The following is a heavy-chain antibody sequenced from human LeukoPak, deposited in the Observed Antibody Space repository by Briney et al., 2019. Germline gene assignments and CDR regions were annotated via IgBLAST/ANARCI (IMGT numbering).Heavy chain of an antibody. D-gene: IGHD2-8*01. J-gene: IGHJ4*02. CDR3: ARGLIGYFDY. CDR1: GGSISSDGYY. CDR2: IYYSGST. V-gene: IGHV4-31*03. Sequence: PSQTLSLTCTVSGGSISSDGYYWSWIRQHPGKGLEWIGYIYYSGSTYYNPSLKSRVTISVDTSKNQFSLKLSSVTAADTAVYYCARGLIGYFDYWGQGTLVTVSS.